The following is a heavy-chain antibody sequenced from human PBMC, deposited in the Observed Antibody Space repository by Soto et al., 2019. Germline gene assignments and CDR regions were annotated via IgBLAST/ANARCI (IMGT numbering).Heavy chain of an antibody. D-gene: IGHD5-12*01. CDR1: GGTFSGSA. Sequence: GGSVRRSWAACGGTFSGSARHWVRQASGKGLEWVGRIRSKANSYATAYAASVKGRFTISRDDSKNTAYLQMNSLRAEDTAVYYCAKGARDGYTLWVFDYWGQGT. V-gene: IGHV3-73*01. J-gene: IGHJ4*02. CDR3: AKGARDGYTLWVFDY. CDR2: IRSKANSYAT.